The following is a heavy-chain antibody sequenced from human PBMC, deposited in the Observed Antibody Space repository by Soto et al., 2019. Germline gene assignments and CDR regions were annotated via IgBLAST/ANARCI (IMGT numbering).Heavy chain of an antibody. D-gene: IGHD3-3*01. CDR3: ARAGLMEWLMALDY. CDR1: GFTFSNYA. CDR2: ISYDGSNQ. Sequence: QVQLVESGGGVVQPGRSLRLSCAASGFTFSNYAMHWVRQAPGKGLEWVALISYDGSNQYYAESVKGRFTISRGNSKNTLYLQMNSLRAEDTAVYYCARAGLMEWLMALDYWGQGTLVIVSS. J-gene: IGHJ4*02. V-gene: IGHV3-30-3*01.